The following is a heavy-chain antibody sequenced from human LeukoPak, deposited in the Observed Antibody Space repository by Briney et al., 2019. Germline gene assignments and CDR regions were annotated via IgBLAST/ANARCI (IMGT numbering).Heavy chain of an antibody. V-gene: IGHV4-59*01. CDR3: ARGYCSGTRCFDY. D-gene: IGHD2-2*01. J-gene: IGHJ4*02. CDR2: IYYNGRA. CDR1: GGSISSYY. Sequence: SETLSLTCTVSGGSISSYYWSWIRQPPGKGLDRIGYIYYNGRANYNPSLKSRVTISVDTSKNQFSLKLSSVTAADAAVYFCARGYCSGTRCFDYWGQGTLVTVSS.